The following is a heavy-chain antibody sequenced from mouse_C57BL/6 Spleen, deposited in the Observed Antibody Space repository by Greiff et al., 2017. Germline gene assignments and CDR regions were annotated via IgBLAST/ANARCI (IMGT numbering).Heavy chain of an antibody. Sequence: VQLQQPGTELVKPGASVKLSCKASGYTFTSYWMHWVKQRPGQGLEWIGNINPSNGGTNYNEKFKSKATLTVDKSSSTAYMQLSSLTSEDSAVXYCARSASNWDGFAYWGQGTLVTVSA. CDR1: GYTFTSYW. V-gene: IGHV1-53*01. CDR3: ARSASNWDGFAY. CDR2: INPSNGGT. J-gene: IGHJ3*01. D-gene: IGHD4-1*01.